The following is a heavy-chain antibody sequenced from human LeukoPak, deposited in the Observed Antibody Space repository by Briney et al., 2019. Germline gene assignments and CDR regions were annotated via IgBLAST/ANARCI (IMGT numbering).Heavy chain of an antibody. J-gene: IGHJ5*02. CDR1: GFTFSSCG. Sequence: GGSLRLSCAASGFTFSSCGMHRVRQAPGKGLEWVAVISYDGSNKYYADSVKGRFTTSRDNSKNTLYLQMNSLRAEDTAVYYCAKDLGGSFDPWGQGTLVTVSS. V-gene: IGHV3-30*18. D-gene: IGHD2-15*01. CDR2: ISYDGSNK. CDR3: AKDLGGSFDP.